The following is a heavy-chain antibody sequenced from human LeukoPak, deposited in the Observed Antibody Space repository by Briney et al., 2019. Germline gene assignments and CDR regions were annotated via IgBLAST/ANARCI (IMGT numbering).Heavy chain of an antibody. V-gene: IGHV1-58*01. D-gene: IGHD3-22*01. J-gene: IGHJ4*02. CDR2: IVVGSGNT. Sequence: AASVKVSCKASGFTFTSSAVQWVRQARGQRLEWIGWIVVGSGNTNYAQKFQGRVTMTRNTSISTAYMELSSLRSEDTAVYYCAKAFGDYDNINSWCFDYWGQGTLVTVSS. CDR3: AKAFGDYDNINSWCFDY. CDR1: GFTFTSSA.